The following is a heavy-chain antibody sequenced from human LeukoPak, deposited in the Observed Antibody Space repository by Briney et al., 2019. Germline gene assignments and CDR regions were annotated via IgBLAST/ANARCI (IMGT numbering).Heavy chain of an antibody. J-gene: IGHJ4*02. CDR1: GFTFSSYG. CDR3: ARGPVYYDSSGYFAPGDY. Sequence: GGSLRLSCAASGFTFSSYGMHWVRQAPGKGLEWVAVVSSDGSNKYYADSVRDRFIIARDNSKNTLYLQMNSLRAEDTAVYYCARGPVYYDSSGYFAPGDYWGQGTLVTVSS. CDR2: VSSDGSNK. D-gene: IGHD3-22*01. V-gene: IGHV3-30*03.